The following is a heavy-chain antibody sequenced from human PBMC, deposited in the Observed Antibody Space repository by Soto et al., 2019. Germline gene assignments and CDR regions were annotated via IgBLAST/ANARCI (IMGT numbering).Heavy chain of an antibody. Sequence: PSETLSLTCTVSGGSISNYYWSWTRQPAGKGLEWIGRIYTSGYTDYNPSLKSRVTISLDTSKNQFSLKVTSMTAADTAVYYCARERREEIHDGYDIDYWGQGILVTVSS. J-gene: IGHJ4*02. D-gene: IGHD5-12*01. CDR1: GGSISNYY. CDR3: ARERREEIHDGYDIDY. CDR2: IYTSGYT. V-gene: IGHV4-4*07.